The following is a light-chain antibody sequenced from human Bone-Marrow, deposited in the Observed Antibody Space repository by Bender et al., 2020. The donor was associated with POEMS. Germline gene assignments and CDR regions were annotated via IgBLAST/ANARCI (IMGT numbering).Light chain of an antibody. CDR1: TGAVTSGSY. CDR3: LIYAGGSWV. J-gene: IGLJ3*02. V-gene: IGLV7-43*01. CDR2: ATN. Sequence: QTVVTQEPSLTVSPGGTVTLTCASSTGAVTSGSYPNWFQQKPGQAPRALIYATNKKHSGTPARVSGALLGGKAALTLSGVQTEDEAEYVCLIYAGGSWVFGGGTKLTVL.